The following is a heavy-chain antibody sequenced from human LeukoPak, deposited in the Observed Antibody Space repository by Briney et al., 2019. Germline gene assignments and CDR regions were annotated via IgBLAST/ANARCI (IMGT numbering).Heavy chain of an antibody. J-gene: IGHJ4*02. CDR2: ISANGDNT. V-gene: IGHV3-23*01. D-gene: IGHD5-18*01. CDR1: GFTFSSCG. Sequence: HSGGSLRLSCAASGFTFSSCGMTWVRQAPGKGLEWVSSISANGDNTYYADSVKGRVTISRDNSKNTLYLQMNSLRAEDTAVYYCAKQIGGYSWGNFDYWGQGTLVTVSS. CDR3: AKQIGGYSWGNFDY.